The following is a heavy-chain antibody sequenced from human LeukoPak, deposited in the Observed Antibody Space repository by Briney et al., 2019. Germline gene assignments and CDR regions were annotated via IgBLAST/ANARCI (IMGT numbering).Heavy chain of an antibody. CDR3: ARVTCSGGSCYSFDY. CDR2: IYHSGGT. Sequence: SETLSLTCTVSGGSVSSGDYYWSWIRQPPGKGLEWIGYIYHSGGTYYNPPLKSRVTISVDTSKNQFSLKLTSVTAADAAVYYCARVTCSGGSCYSFDYWGQGTLVTVSS. J-gene: IGHJ4*02. V-gene: IGHV4-30-4*01. CDR1: GGSVSSGDYY. D-gene: IGHD2-15*01.